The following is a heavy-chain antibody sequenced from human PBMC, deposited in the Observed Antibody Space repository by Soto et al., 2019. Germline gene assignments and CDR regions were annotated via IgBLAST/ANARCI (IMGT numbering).Heavy chain of an antibody. CDR1: GFTFSSYA. J-gene: IGHJ6*02. D-gene: IGHD5-18*01. V-gene: IGHV3-30-3*01. CDR3: ARDERSYGNGAYYYYGMDV. Sequence: QVQLVESGGGVVQPGRSLRLSCAASGFTFSSYAMHWVRQAPGKGLEWVAVISYDGSNKYYADSVKGRFTISRDNSKNTLYLQMNSLRAEDTAVYYCARDERSYGNGAYYYYGMDVWGQGTTVTVSS. CDR2: ISYDGSNK.